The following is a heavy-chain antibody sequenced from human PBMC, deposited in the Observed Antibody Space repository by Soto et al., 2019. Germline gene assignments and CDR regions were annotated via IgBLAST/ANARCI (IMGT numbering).Heavy chain of an antibody. CDR3: ARDYYDSQWGFDP. V-gene: IGHV1-18*01. Sequence: GASVKVSCKASGGTFSSYAISWVRQAPGQGLEWMGWISAYNGNTNYAQKLQGRVTMTTDTSTSTAYMELRSLRSDDTAVYYCARDYYDSQWGFDPWGQGTLVTVSS. CDR2: ISAYNGNT. CDR1: GGTFSSYA. J-gene: IGHJ5*02. D-gene: IGHD3-22*01.